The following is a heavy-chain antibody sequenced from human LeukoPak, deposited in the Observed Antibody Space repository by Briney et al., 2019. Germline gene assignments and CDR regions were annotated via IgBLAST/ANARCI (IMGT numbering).Heavy chain of an antibody. CDR2: IRSSGRPV. CDR1: GFTCSDYY. V-gene: IGHV3-11*04. CDR3: ARDLEDYYYMDV. Sequence: GGSLRLSCAASGFTCSDYYMSWIRQAPGKGLEWVSYIRSSGRPVYYADSVKGRFTISRDNAKNSLYLQMHSLRAEDTAVYYCARDLEDYYYMDVWGKGTTVTDSS. J-gene: IGHJ6*03.